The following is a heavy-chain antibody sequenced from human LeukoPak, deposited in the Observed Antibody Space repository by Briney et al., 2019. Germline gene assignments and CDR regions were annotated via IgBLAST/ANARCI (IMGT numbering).Heavy chain of an antibody. J-gene: IGHJ5*02. CDR1: GGSISSYY. CDR3: ARDTMGARDYWFDP. D-gene: IGHD1-26*01. V-gene: IGHV4-59*01. CDR2: IYYSGST. Sequence: PSETLSLTCTVSGGSISSYYWSWIRQPPGKGLEWIGYIYYSGSTNYNPSLKSRVTISVDTSKNQFSLKLSSVTAADTAVYYCARDTMGARDYWFDPWGQGTLVTVSS.